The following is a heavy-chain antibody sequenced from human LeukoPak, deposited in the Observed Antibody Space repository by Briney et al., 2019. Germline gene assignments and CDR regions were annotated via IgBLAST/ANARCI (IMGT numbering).Heavy chain of an antibody. Sequence: VRQXXXKGXXXVXXFILFVFITFFADSVKLPFTISRYNSKNSLYLQMNSLRTEDTALYYCAKDKFDGSGSYYFDHWGQGTLVTVSS. CDR3: AKDKFDGSGSYYFDH. D-gene: IGHD3-10*01. CDR2: FILFVFIT. J-gene: IGHJ4*02. V-gene: IGHV3-43D*03.